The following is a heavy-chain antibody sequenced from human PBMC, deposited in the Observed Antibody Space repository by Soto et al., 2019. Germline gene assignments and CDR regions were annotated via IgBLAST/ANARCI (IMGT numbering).Heavy chain of an antibody. V-gene: IGHV3-13*01. J-gene: IGHJ6*02. CDR1: GFTFSSYD. Sequence: PGGSLRLSCAASGFTFSSYDMHWVRQATGKGLEWVSDIGTAGDTYYPGSVKGRFTISRENAKNSLYLQMNSLRAGDTAVYYCARVPPSSGGSCYSGPYYYGMDVWGQGTTVTVSS. CDR3: ARVPPSSGGSCYSGPYYYGMDV. D-gene: IGHD2-15*01. CDR2: IGTAGDT.